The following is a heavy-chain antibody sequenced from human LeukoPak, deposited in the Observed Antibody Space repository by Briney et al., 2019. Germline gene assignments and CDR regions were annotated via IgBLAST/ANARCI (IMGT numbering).Heavy chain of an antibody. CDR1: GFTFGDYA. V-gene: IGHV3-49*03. Sequence: EPGRSLRLSCTASGFTFGDYAMSWFRQAPGRGLEWVGFVRTKAHGATTEYAASVKGRFTISRDDSESIAYLQMNSLKTEDTAVYYCTRKEYSGGWYGLGASDIWGQGTMVTVSS. CDR3: TRKEYSGGWYGLGASDI. CDR2: VRTKAHGATT. J-gene: IGHJ3*02. D-gene: IGHD6-19*01.